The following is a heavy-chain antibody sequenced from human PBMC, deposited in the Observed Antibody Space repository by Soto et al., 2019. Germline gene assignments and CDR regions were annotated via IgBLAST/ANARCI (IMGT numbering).Heavy chain of an antibody. CDR1: GFTFSNYV. CDR3: VKAPHLHDDSDLMT. J-gene: IGHJ5*02. CDR2: ISGSGGA. Sequence: LRLSCAASGFTFSNYVMNWVRQAPGKGLEWVSSISGSGGAYSADSLKGRFTISRDNSKNSLYLQMNSLSPEDTAVYYCVKAPHLHDDSDLMTWGQGTLVTVS. V-gene: IGHV3-23*01. D-gene: IGHD3-22*01.